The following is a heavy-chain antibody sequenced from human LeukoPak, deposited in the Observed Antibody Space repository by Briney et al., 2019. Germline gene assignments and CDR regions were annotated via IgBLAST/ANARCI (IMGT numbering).Heavy chain of an antibody. Sequence: SETLYLTCTVSGGSISSYYWSWIRQPPGKGLEWIGYIYYSGSTNYNPSLKSRVTISVDTSKNQFSLKLSSVTAADTAVYYCARDGAWFDPWGQGTLVTVSS. CDR2: IYYSGST. D-gene: IGHD3-10*01. CDR1: GGSISSYY. V-gene: IGHV4-59*01. J-gene: IGHJ5*02. CDR3: ARDGAWFDP.